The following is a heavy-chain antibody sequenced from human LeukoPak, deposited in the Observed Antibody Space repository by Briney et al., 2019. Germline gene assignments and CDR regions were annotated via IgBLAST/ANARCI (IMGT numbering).Heavy chain of an antibody. V-gene: IGHV7-4-1*02. CDR3: ARGESSAYYYPAY. CDR1: GYTFTNYA. J-gene: IGHJ4*02. CDR2: INTNTGKP. D-gene: IGHD3-22*01. Sequence: ASVKVSCKASGYTFTNYAMNWVRQAPGQGLEWMGWINTNTGKPMYAQDFAGRFVFSLDTSVNTAFLQISSLRAEDTAVYYCARGESSAYYYPAYWGQGTLVTVSS.